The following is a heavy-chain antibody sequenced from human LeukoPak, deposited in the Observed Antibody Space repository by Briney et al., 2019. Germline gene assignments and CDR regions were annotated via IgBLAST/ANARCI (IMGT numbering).Heavy chain of an antibody. CDR1: GGSISSYY. CDR3: ARDLGITSVYNWFDP. CDR2: IYYSGST. J-gene: IGHJ5*02. Sequence: PSETLSLTCTVSGGSISSYYWSWIRQPPGKGLEWIGYIYYSGSTNYNPSLKSRVTISVDTSKNQFSLKLSSVTAADTAVYYCARDLGITSVYNWFDPWGQGTLVTVSS. D-gene: IGHD3-22*01. V-gene: IGHV4-59*01.